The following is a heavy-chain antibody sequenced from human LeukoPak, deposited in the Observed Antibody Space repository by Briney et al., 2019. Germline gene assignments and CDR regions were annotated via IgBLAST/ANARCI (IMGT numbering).Heavy chain of an antibody. CDR2: ISGSAGST. CDR1: GFTFSSYA. CDR3: AKQGMNSGSYDY. D-gene: IGHD1-26*01. Sequence: GGSLRLSCAASGFTFSSYAMGWVRQAPGKGLEWVSAISGSAGSTYYADSVKGRFTISRDNSKNTLSLQMNSLRAEDTAIYYCAKQGMNSGSYDYWGQGTLVTVSS. J-gene: IGHJ4*02. V-gene: IGHV3-23*01.